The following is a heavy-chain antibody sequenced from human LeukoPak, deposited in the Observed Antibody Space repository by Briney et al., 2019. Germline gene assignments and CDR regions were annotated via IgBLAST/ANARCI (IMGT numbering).Heavy chain of an antibody. V-gene: IGHV1-46*01. Sequence: SVKVSCKASVYPFTSYYMNWVRQAPGQGLECMGIINPSGASTSYAQKFQGRVTMTRDTSTSTVYMELSSLRSEDTAVYYCARGLCSSGNCYNDFDYWGQGILVTVSS. CDR1: VYPFTSYY. J-gene: IGHJ4*02. CDR3: ARGLCSSGNCYNDFDY. D-gene: IGHD2-2*02. CDR2: INPSGAST.